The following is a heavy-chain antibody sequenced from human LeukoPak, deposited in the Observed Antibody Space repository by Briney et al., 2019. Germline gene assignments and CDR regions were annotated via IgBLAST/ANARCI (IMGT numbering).Heavy chain of an antibody. Sequence: SETLPLTCAVSGDSIRSTNWWSWVRQSPEKGLEWIGEIYHGGSTNYNPSLKSRVTISVDKSKNHFSLELISVTAADTAVYYCARRVWGLSGFDYWGQGTLVTVSS. J-gene: IGHJ4*02. V-gene: IGHV4-4*02. CDR1: GDSIRSTNW. D-gene: IGHD3-9*01. CDR2: IYHGGST. CDR3: ARRVWGLSGFDY.